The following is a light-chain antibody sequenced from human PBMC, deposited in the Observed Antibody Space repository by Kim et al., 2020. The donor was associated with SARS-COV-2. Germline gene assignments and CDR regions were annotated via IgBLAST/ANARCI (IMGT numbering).Light chain of an antibody. CDR2: GAS. V-gene: IGKV3-20*01. CDR1: QSVRSNY. Sequence: SQGKRATRSCSASQSVRSNYLAWYQQKPGQAPRLLIYGASRGATGIPDRFSGSGSGTDFTLTISRLEPEDFAVYYCQQYGSSPLTFGQGTKVDIK. J-gene: IGKJ1*01. CDR3: QQYGSSPLT.